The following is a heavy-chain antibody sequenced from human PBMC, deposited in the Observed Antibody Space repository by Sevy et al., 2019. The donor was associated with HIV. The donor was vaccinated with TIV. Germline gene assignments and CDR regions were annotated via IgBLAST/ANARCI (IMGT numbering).Heavy chain of an antibody. CDR1: GYSISSDYY. Sequence: SETLSLTCAVSGYSISSDYYWGWIRQPPGKGLEWIGRIYHSGYSYYNPSLKSRVTISVDTSKNQFSLKLNSVTAADTAVYYCARAIGTQVAGLYYFDYWGQGTLVTVSS. V-gene: IGHV4-38-2*01. CDR3: ARAIGTQVAGLYYFDY. CDR2: IYHSGYS. J-gene: IGHJ4*02. D-gene: IGHD6-19*01.